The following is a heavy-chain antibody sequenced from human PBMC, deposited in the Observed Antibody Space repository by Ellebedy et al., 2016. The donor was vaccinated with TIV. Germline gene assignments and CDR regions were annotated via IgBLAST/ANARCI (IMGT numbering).Heavy chain of an antibody. CDR2: IWYDGSNK. V-gene: IGHV3-33*01. D-gene: IGHD3-22*01. J-gene: IGHJ5*02. Sequence: GESLKISCAASGFTFSNYGMHWVRQAPGKGLEWVALIWYDGSNKYYADSVKGRFTISRDNSKNTLYLQMKSLRAADTATYYCASLEDYDNSGHPINHWGQGTLVTVSS. CDR1: GFTFSNYG. CDR3: ASLEDYDNSGHPINH.